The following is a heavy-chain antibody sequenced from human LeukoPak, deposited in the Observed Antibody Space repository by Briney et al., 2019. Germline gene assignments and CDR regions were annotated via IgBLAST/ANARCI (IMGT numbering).Heavy chain of an antibody. D-gene: IGHD5-12*01. V-gene: IGHV3-53*01. Sequence: GGSLRLSCAASGFTVSSNYMSWVRQAPGKGLEWVSVIYSGGSTYYADSVKGRFTISRDNSKNTLYLQMNSLRAEDTAVYYCARDRGYSGYDIDGTDVWGKGTTVTVSS. CDR2: IYSGGST. J-gene: IGHJ6*04. CDR1: GFTVSSNY. CDR3: ARDRGYSGYDIDGTDV.